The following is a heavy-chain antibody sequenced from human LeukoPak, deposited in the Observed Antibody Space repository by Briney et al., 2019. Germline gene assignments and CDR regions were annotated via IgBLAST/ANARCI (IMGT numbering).Heavy chain of an antibody. CDR1: GFTFSGYW. J-gene: IGHJ4*02. CDR3: AKDPATDASWSLFDS. CDR2: IKSDGSST. V-gene: IGHV3-74*01. D-gene: IGHD6-13*01. Sequence: GGSLRLSCAASGFTFSGYWMHWVRHAPGKGLVWVSRIKSDGSSTNYADSVKGRFTISRDNAKNTLYLQMNSLRAEDTAVYYCAKDPATDASWSLFDSWGQGTLVTVSS.